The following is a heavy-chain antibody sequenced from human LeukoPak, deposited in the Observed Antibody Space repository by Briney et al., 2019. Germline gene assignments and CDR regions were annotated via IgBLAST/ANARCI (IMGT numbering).Heavy chain of an antibody. J-gene: IGHJ4*02. V-gene: IGHV4-30-4*08. D-gene: IGHD6-13*01. CDR1: GGSISSGDYY. Sequence: SETLSLTCTVSGGSISSGDYYWSWIRQPPGKGLEWIGYICYSGGTYYNPSLKSRVTISVDTSKNQFSLKLSSVTAADTAVYYCARAPAAAGTGDYFDYWGQGTLVTVSS. CDR3: ARAPAAAGTGDYFDY. CDR2: ICYSGGT.